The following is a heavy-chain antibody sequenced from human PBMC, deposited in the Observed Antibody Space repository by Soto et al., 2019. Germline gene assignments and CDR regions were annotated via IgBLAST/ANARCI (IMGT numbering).Heavy chain of an antibody. D-gene: IGHD3-3*01. V-gene: IGHV1-2*02. J-gene: IGHJ6*02. Sequence: ASVKVSCKASGYTFTDYYIHWVRQAPGQGLEWMGWINPNSGVTDYAQNFQGRVTMTRDTSISTTYMELTRLTSDDSAVYYCTRVKGQFYDFWSGPYGMDVWGQGTTVTVSS. CDR3: TRVKGQFYDFWSGPYGMDV. CDR2: INPNSGVT. CDR1: GYTFTDYY.